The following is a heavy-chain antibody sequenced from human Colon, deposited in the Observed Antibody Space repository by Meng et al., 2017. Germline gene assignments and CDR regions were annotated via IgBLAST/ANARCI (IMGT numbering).Heavy chain of an antibody. CDR2: IIPIFGTA. CDR3: ARDSGHYYDSSDS. J-gene: IGHJ4*02. CDR1: GGTFSSYA. Sequence: SVTVSCKASGGTFSSYAISWVRQAPGQGLEWMGGIIPIFGTANYAQKFQGRVTITADKSTSTAHMALSSLRSEDTDVYYCARDSGHYYDSSDSWGQGTLVTVSS. D-gene: IGHD3-22*01. V-gene: IGHV1-69*06.